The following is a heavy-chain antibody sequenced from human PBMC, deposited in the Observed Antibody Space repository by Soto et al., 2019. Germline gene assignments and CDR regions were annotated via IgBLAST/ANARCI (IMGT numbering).Heavy chain of an antibody. CDR2: IFSSGSP. D-gene: IGHD1-20*01. CDR1: GVSLKTYY. J-gene: IGHJ6*03. Sequence: QVHLQESGPGLVRPSETLSLTCTVSGVSLKTYYWSWIRLPPGGGLEWIGYIFSSGSPNYNPSLRSRVTMSVETSNNQFSLKMSSVTAAATAVYYCARVAGISYYNHMDVWGKGTTVTVSS. V-gene: IGHV4-59*01. CDR3: ARVAGISYYNHMDV.